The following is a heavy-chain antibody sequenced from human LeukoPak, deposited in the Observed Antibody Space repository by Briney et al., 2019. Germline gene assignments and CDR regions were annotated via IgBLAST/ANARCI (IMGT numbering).Heavy chain of an antibody. Sequence: ASVKVSCKASGYIFRSYGISWVRQAPGQGPEWMAYISGYNGNTNQAQKFQGRLTMTTDKFTSTAYMELRSLRPDDTAVYYCARDHGGYETEYYFDYWGQGTLVTVSS. CDR3: ARDHGGYETEYYFDY. CDR1: GYIFRSYG. J-gene: IGHJ4*02. CDR2: ISGYNGNT. V-gene: IGHV1-18*01. D-gene: IGHD5-12*01.